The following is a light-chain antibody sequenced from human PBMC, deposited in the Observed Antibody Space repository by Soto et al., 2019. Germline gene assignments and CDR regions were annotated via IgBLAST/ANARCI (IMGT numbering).Light chain of an antibody. Sequence: QSALAQPASVSGSFGQSITISCSGPNTDVGGYCYVSWYQHHPGKAPQMLIYDVNIRPSGISNRFSGSKSGDTASLTISGLLPEDAAHYFCLSKISGFLYAFGTGTKLTVL. J-gene: IGLJ1*01. CDR2: DVN. CDR1: NTDVGGYCY. V-gene: IGLV2-14*01. CDR3: LSKISGFLYA.